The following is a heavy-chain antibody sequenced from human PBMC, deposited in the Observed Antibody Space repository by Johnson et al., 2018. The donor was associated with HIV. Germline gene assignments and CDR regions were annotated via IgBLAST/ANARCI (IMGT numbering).Heavy chain of an antibody. Sequence: EVQLVESGGGLVQPGRSLRLSCTASGFTFGDYAMSWVRQAPGKGLEWVGFIRSKTYGRTTEYAASVKGRFTISRDDSKSIAYLQMNSLKTEDTAVYYCARALSRFGVSDAFDVWGQGTMVTVSS. V-gene: IGHV3-49*04. J-gene: IGHJ3*01. CDR1: GFTFGDYA. D-gene: IGHD3-10*01. CDR3: ARALSRFGVSDAFDV. CDR2: IRSKTYGRTT.